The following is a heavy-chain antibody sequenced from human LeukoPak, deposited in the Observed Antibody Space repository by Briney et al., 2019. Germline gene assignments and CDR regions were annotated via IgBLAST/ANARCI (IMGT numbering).Heavy chain of an antibody. D-gene: IGHD4-23*01. CDR3: ARGRPHGNDY. CDR2: IASDGSST. CDR1: GFTFSSYG. Sequence: GGSLRLPCAASGFTFSSYGMNWVRKAPGKGLVWVSRIASDGSSTTYADSVKGRFSISRDNAKNTLYLQMNSLRVEDTAVYYCARGRPHGNDYWGQGTLVTVSS. J-gene: IGHJ4*02. V-gene: IGHV3-74*01.